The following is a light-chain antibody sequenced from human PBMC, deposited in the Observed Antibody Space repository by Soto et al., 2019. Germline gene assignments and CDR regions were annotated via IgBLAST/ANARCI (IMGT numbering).Light chain of an antibody. CDR1: QSVSSDY. CDR2: DAS. J-gene: IGKJ1*01. Sequence: EIVLTQSPGTLSLSPVERATLSCRASQSVSSDYFAWYQQKPGQAPRLLIYDASSRATGIQDRFSGSGSGTDFTLTISRLEPEDFAVYYCQQYDSSPRTFGQGTKVEIK. CDR3: QQYDSSPRT. V-gene: IGKV3-20*01.